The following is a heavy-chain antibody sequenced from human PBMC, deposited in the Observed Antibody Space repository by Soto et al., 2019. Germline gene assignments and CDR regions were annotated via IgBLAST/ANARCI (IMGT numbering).Heavy chain of an antibody. D-gene: IGHD3-3*01. CDR2: INPSGGST. CDR1: GYTFTSYY. V-gene: IGHV1-46*03. CDR3: ARVGYDFWSGYQTTGPFDY. J-gene: IGHJ4*02. Sequence: ASVNVSCKASGYTFTSYYMHWVRQAPGQGLEWMGIINPSGGSTSYAQKFQGRVTMTRDTSTSTVYMELSSLRSEDTAVYYCARVGYDFWSGYQTTGPFDYWGQGTLVTVSS.